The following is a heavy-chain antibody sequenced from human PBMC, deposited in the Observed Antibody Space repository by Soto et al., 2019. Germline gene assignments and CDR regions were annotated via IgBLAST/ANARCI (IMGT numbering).Heavy chain of an antibody. Sequence: SETLSLTCAVYGGPFSGYYWSWIRQPPGKGLEWIGEINHSGSTNYNPSLKSRVTISVDTSKNQFSLKLSSVTAADTAVYYCARGSYYYGSGSYLYYYGMDVWGQGTTVTVSS. J-gene: IGHJ6*02. D-gene: IGHD3-10*01. CDR2: INHSGST. CDR1: GGPFSGYY. CDR3: ARGSYYYGSGSYLYYYGMDV. V-gene: IGHV4-34*01.